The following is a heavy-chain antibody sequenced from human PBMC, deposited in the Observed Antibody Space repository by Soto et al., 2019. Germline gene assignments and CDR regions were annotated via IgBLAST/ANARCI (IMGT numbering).Heavy chain of an antibody. Sequence: EVQLVESGGGLVQPGRSLRLSCAASGFTFDDYAMHWVRQAPGKGLEWVSGISWNSGSIGYADSVKGRFTISRDNAKNSLYLQMNSLRAEDTALYYCAKDPNSWRGAFDIWGQGTMVTVSS. V-gene: IGHV3-9*01. CDR2: ISWNSGSI. D-gene: IGHD1-1*01. J-gene: IGHJ3*02. CDR1: GFTFDDYA. CDR3: AKDPNSWRGAFDI.